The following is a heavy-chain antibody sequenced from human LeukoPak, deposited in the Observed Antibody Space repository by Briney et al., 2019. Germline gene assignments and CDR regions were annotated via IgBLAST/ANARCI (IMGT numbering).Heavy chain of an antibody. CDR3: AKGRGYYDSSGYYFDY. V-gene: IGHV3-23*01. CDR2: ISGSGGST. D-gene: IGHD3-22*01. Sequence: TGGSLRLSCAASGXTFSSYAMSWVRQAPGKGLEWVSAISGSGGSTYYADSVKGRFTISRHNSKNTLYLQMNSLRAEDTAVYYCAKGRGYYDSSGYYFDYWGQGTLVTVSS. CDR1: GXTFSSYA. J-gene: IGHJ4*02.